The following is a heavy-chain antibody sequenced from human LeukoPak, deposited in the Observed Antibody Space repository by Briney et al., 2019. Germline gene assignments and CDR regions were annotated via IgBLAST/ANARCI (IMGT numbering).Heavy chain of an antibody. Sequence: SETLSLTCTVSGGSVSSGSYYWSWIRQPPGKGLEWIGYIYYSGSTNYNPSLKSRVTISVDTSKNQFSLKLSSVTAADTAVYYCARSDFWSGIPFGYWGQGALVTVSS. V-gene: IGHV4-61*01. CDR3: ARSDFWSGIPFGY. CDR2: IYYSGST. CDR1: GGSVSSGSYY. J-gene: IGHJ4*02. D-gene: IGHD3-3*01.